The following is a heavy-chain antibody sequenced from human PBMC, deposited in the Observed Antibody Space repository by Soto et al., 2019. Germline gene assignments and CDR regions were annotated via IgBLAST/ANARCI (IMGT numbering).Heavy chain of an antibody. D-gene: IGHD3-16*01. V-gene: IGHV4-4*02. CDR3: ARWGNNELGNWFDP. J-gene: IGHJ5*02. Sequence: PSETLSLTCTVSGDSISSPNWWTWFRQPPGKGLEWIAEIDHSGRTKYNPSLKSRVTISVDTSKNQFSLRLTSVTAADTAVYYCARWGNNELGNWFDPWGQGTLVTVSS. CDR2: IDHSGRT. CDR1: GDSISSPNW.